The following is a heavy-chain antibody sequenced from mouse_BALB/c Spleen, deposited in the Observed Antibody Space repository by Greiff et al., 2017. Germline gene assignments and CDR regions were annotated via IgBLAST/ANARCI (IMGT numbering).Heavy chain of an antibody. V-gene: IGHV5-9-4*01. CDR1: GFTFSSYA. J-gene: IGHJ3*01. CDR3: ARVNGNYSAWFAY. CDR2: ISSGGSYT. Sequence: EVQLVESGGGLVKPGGSLKLSCAASGFTFSSYAMSWVRQSPEKRLEWVAEISSGGSYTYYPDTVTGRFTISRDNAKNTLYLEMSSLRSEDTAMYYCARVNGNYSAWFAYWGQGTLVTVSA. D-gene: IGHD2-1*01.